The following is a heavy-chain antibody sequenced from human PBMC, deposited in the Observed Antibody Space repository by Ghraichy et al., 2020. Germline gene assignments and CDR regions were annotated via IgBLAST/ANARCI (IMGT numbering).Heavy chain of an antibody. D-gene: IGHD3-22*01. CDR3: AREWNSSGYYPVGY. V-gene: IGHV4-31*03. CDR2: IYKSGST. Sequence: SETLSLTCTVSGDSISSGDYFWSWIRQLPGKGLEWIGYIYKSGSTYYHPSLKSRLAISIDASKNQFSLKLNSVTATDAAVYYCAREWNSSGYYPVGYGGQGTLVTVSS. CDR1: GDSISSGDYF. J-gene: IGHJ4*02.